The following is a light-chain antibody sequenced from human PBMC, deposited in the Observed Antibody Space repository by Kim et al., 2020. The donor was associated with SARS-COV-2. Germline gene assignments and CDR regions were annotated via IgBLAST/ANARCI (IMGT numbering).Light chain of an antibody. J-gene: IGLJ3*02. CDR3: SSYTSSNSWV. Sequence: GQSITIFCSGTSSDVGDYAFVSWYQQYSGKPPKLMIYDVSKRPSGVSNRFSGSKSGNTASLTIAGLQAEDEADYYGSSYTSSNSWVFGGGTQLTVL. CDR1: SSDVGDYAF. CDR2: DVS. V-gene: IGLV2-14*04.